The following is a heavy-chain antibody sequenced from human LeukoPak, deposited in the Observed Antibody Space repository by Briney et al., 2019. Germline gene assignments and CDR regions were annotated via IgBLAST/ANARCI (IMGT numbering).Heavy chain of an antibody. V-gene: IGHV3-74*01. CDR1: GFPFNSFW. D-gene: IGHD4/OR15-4a*01. CDR2: MNEYSTTI. J-gene: IGHJ4*02. CDR3: ARGGANPVDH. Sequence: PGGSLRLSRAASGFPFNSFWMHWVRQAPGKGLVWVSDMNEYSTTIRYADSVKGRFTISRDNAKSILYLQMNNLRAEDTAMYFCARGGANPVDHWGQGTLVTVSS.